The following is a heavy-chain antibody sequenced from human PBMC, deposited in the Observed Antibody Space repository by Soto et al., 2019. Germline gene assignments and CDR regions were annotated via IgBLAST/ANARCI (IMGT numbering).Heavy chain of an antibody. V-gene: IGHV3-64D*08. J-gene: IGHJ4*02. CDR1: GFNFNGYA. CDR2: ISNSGGTT. Sequence: GGSLRLSCSGSGFNFNGYAMHWVRQAPGKGLEYVSGISNSGGTTYHADSVQGRFIISRDNSRDTLYLQMNSVRPEDTAVYYCVKDRTSRTRAFDYWGQGTLVTVS. CDR3: VKDRTSRTRAFDY.